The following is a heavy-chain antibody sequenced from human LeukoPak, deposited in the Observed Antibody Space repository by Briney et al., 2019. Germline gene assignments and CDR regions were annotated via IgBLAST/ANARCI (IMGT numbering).Heavy chain of an antibody. D-gene: IGHD3-3*01. CDR2: ISSSSSTI. J-gene: IGHJ4*02. CDR3: ARADLLRFLEWLSPFDY. CDR1: GFTFKSYG. Sequence: GGSLRLSCAASGFTFKSYGMHWVRQAPGKGLEWVSYISSSSSTIYYADSVKGRFTISRDNAKNSLYLQMNSLRAEDTAVYYCARADLLRFLEWLSPFDYWGQGTLVTVSS. V-gene: IGHV3-48*01.